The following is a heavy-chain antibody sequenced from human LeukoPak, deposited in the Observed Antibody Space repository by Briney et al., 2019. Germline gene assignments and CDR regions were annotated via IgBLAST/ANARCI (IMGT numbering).Heavy chain of an antibody. D-gene: IGHD3-22*01. Sequence: GGSLRLSCAASGFTFSSYTIHWVRQAPGMGLEWVAVISYDGNNKYYADSVKGRFTISRDNSKNTLYLQMNSLRAEDTAVYYCARVSEDDSSGYYLSYFDYWGQGTLVTVSS. CDR2: ISYDGNNK. CDR1: GFTFSSYT. V-gene: IGHV3-30*04. CDR3: ARVSEDDSSGYYLSYFDY. J-gene: IGHJ4*02.